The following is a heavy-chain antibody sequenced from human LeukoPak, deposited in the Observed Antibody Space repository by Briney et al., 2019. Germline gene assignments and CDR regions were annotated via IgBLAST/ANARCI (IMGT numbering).Heavy chain of an antibody. V-gene: IGHV3-23*01. CDR2: ISGSGGST. CDR3: ARSIYASGSFYTFDI. Sequence: GGSLRLSCAASGFTFSSYGMSWVRQVPGKAPEWVSGISGSGGSTYSADSVKGRFTISRDNSKNTLYLQMNTLRAEDTAVYYCARSIYASGSFYTFDIWGQGTKVTVSS. D-gene: IGHD3-10*01. CDR1: GFTFSSYG. J-gene: IGHJ3*02.